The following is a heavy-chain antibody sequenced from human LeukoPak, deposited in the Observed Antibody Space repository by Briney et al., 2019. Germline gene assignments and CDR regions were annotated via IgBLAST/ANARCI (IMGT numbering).Heavy chain of an antibody. J-gene: IGHJ4*02. V-gene: IGHV1-46*01. CDR3: ARDPSSTWRRFGY. CDR1: GYTFTSYY. D-gene: IGHD6-13*01. Sequence: GASVKVSCKASGYTFTSYYIHWVRQAPGQGLEWMGIINPSGGSTSYAQKFQDRVTMTRDTSTSTVYMELSSLRSEDTAVYYCARDPSSTWRRFGYWGQGTLVTVSS. CDR2: INPSGGST.